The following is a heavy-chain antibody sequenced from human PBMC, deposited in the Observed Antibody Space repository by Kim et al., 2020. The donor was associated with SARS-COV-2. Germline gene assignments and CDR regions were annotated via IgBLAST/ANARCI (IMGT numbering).Heavy chain of an antibody. CDR3: ARGDHDNGYKRGYYYYYMDV. CDR1: GFTFSSYD. Sequence: GGSLRLSCAASGFTFSSYDMHWVRQATGKGLEWVSAIGTAGDTYYPGSVKGRFTISRENAKNSLYLQMNSLRAGDTAVYYCARGDHDNGYKRGYYYYYMDVWGKGTTVTVSS. D-gene: IGHD4-17*01. CDR2: IGTAGDT. V-gene: IGHV3-13*01. J-gene: IGHJ6*03.